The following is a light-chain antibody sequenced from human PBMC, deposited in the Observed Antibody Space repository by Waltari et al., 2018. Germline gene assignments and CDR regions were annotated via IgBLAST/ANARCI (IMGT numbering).Light chain of an antibody. CDR3: SSYRSSTTPIPV. CDR1: SSDVGRYDL. CDR2: HVT. Sequence: QSALTQPASVSGSPGQSITISCTGTSSDVGRYDLVSWYQQHPGKAPKLMIYHVTKRPSGVSSRFSASKSGNTASLTISGLQSEDEADYFCSSYRSSTTPIPVFGGGTKLTVL. J-gene: IGLJ2*01. V-gene: IGLV2-14*02.